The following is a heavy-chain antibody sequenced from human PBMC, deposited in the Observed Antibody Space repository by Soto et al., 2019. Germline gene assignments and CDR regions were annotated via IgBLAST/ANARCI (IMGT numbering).Heavy chain of an antibody. Sequence: QVQLVQSGAEVKKPGASVKVSCKASGYTFTSYGITWVRQAPGQGLEWMGWISAYNGNTNYAQKLQGRVTMTTDTSTSTAYVDLRSLRSDDTAVYYCARDLRVDSDGLGHSACDIWGQGTMVIVSS. V-gene: IGHV1-18*01. D-gene: IGHD5-18*01. CDR2: ISAYNGNT. J-gene: IGHJ3*02. CDR1: GYTFTSYG. CDR3: ARDLRVDSDGLGHSACDI.